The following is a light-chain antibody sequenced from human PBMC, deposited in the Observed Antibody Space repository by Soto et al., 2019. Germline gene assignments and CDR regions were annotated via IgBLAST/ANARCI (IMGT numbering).Light chain of an antibody. CDR2: DVN. V-gene: IGLV2-14*01. CDR1: SSDVGGYNY. CDR3: SSYTSSITVV. J-gene: IGLJ2*01. Sequence: QSALTQPASVSVSPGQSITISCTGTSSDVGGYNYVSWYQQHPGKAPKLMIYDVNNRPSGVSNRFSGSKSGNTASLTISGLQAEDEAGYYCSSYTSSITVVLGGGTKRTVL.